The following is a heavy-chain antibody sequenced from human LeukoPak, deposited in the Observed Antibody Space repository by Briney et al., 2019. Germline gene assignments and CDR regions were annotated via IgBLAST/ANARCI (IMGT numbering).Heavy chain of an antibody. CDR2: ISSSSSYI. Sequence: MSGGSLRLSCAASGFTFSSYSMNWVRQAPGKGLEWVSSISSSSSYIYYADSVEGRFTISRDNAKNSLYLQMNSLRAEDTAVYYCARDLNSGWYSLYYFDYWGQGTLVTVSS. CDR1: GFTFSSYS. J-gene: IGHJ4*02. D-gene: IGHD6-19*01. CDR3: ARDLNSGWYSLYYFDY. V-gene: IGHV3-21*01.